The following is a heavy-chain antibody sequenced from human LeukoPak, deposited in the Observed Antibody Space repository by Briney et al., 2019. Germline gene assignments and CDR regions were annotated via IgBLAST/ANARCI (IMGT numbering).Heavy chain of an antibody. J-gene: IGHJ4*02. CDR1: GYTLTNYD. CDR3: ASGIEDSYGIPYYFDY. D-gene: IGHD5-18*01. CDR2: ISAYNGNT. V-gene: IGHV1-18*01. Sequence: ASVKVSCKASGYTLTNYDINWVRQAPGQGLEWMGWISAYNGNTNYAQKLQGRVTMTTDTSTSTAYMELRSLRSDDTAVYYCASGIEDSYGIPYYFDYWGQGTLVTVSS.